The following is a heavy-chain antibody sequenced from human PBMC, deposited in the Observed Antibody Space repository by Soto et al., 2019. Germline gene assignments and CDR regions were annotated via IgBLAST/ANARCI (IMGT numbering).Heavy chain of an antibody. CDR3: ARVNYYDSSNHLGY. J-gene: IGHJ4*02. CDR2: IYYSGST. V-gene: IGHV4-30-4*01. D-gene: IGHD3-22*01. Sequence: SETLSLTCTVSGGSISSGDYYWSWIRQPPGKGLEWIGYIYYSGSTYYNPSLKSRVTISVDTSKNQFSLKLSSVTAADTAVYYCARVNYYDSSNHLGYWGQGTPVTVSS. CDR1: GGSISSGDYY.